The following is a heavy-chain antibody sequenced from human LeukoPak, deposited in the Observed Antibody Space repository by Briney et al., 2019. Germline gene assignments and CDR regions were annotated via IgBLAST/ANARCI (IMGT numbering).Heavy chain of an antibody. D-gene: IGHD2-15*01. CDR1: GFTFSSYA. CDR3: ARALLGYCSGGSCYSAWFDP. CDR2: ISYDGSNK. V-gene: IGHV3-30-3*01. J-gene: IGHJ5*02. Sequence: GGSLRLSCAASGFTFSSYAMHWVRQAPGKGLEWVAVISYDGSNKYYADSVKGRYTISRDNSKNTLYLQMNSLRAEDTAVYYCARALLGYCSGGSCYSAWFDPWGQGTLVTVSS.